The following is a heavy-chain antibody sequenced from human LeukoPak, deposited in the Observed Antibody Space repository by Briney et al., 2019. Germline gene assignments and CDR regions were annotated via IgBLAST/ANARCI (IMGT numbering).Heavy chain of an antibody. CDR2: ISAYNGNT. J-gene: IGHJ5*02. CDR1: GYTFTSYG. D-gene: IGHD3-3*01. V-gene: IGHV1-18*01. CDR3: ARGDPRRITIFGVVINGWFDP. Sequence: ASVKVSCKASGYTFTSYGISWVRQAPGQGLEWMGWISAYNGNTNYAQKLQGRVTMTTDTSTSTAYMELRSLRSDDAAVYYCARGDPRRITIFGVVINGWFDPWGQGTLVTVSS.